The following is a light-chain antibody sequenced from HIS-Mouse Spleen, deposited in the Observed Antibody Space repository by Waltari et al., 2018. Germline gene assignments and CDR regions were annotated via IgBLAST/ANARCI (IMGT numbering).Light chain of an antibody. V-gene: IGLV3-27*01. Sequence: SYELTQPSSVSVSPGQTARIPCPGDVLAKKYARWFQQKPGQAPVLVIYKDSERPSGIPERFSGSSSGITVTLTISGAQVEDEADYYCYSAADNSGVFGGGTKLTVL. CDR1: VLAKKY. CDR3: YSAADNSGV. J-gene: IGLJ2*01. CDR2: KDS.